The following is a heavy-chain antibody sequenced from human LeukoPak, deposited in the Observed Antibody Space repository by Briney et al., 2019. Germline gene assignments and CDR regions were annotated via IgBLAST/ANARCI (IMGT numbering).Heavy chain of an antibody. D-gene: IGHD3-22*01. V-gene: IGHV4-4*07. CDR2: IYPSGNT. CDR3: ARETSLSGIVVA. Sequence: PSETLSLTCTVSRGSTSTYYWSWIRQPAGKGLEWIGRIYPSGNTNFNPSLMSRVTMSIDTSKNQFSLKLSSVTAADTAVYYCARETSLSGIVVAWGQGTLVTVSS. CDR1: RGSTSTYY. J-gene: IGHJ5*02.